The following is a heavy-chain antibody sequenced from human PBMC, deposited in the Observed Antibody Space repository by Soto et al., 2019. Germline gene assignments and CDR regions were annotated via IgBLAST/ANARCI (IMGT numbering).Heavy chain of an antibody. CDR3: AREKGKGYSSSWYSSYWYFDL. V-gene: IGHV1-18*01. J-gene: IGHJ2*01. Sequence: QVQLVQSGAEVKKPGASVKVSCKASGYTFTSYGISWVRQAPGQGLEWMGWISAYNGNTNYVQKLKGRVTMTTDTPTSKAYMELRSLRSDATAVYYCAREKGKGYSSSWYSSYWYFDLRGRGTLVTGSS. D-gene: IGHD6-13*01. CDR2: ISAYNGNT. CDR1: GYTFTSYG.